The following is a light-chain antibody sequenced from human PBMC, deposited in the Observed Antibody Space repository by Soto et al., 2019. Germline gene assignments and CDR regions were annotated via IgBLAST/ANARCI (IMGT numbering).Light chain of an antibody. Sequence: ELVLTQSPGTLSQSPGERDTLSCRASQSVSNNYLAWYQQKPGQAPRLLIYGASNRATGIPDRFSGSGSGTDFTLTISRLEPEDFAVYYCQQYGSSGTFGQGTKVDI. CDR1: QSVSNNY. CDR3: QQYGSSGT. V-gene: IGKV3-20*01. J-gene: IGKJ1*01. CDR2: GAS.